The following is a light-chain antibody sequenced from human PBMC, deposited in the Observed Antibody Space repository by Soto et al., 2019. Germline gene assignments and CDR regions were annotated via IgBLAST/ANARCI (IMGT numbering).Light chain of an antibody. J-gene: IGKJ2*01. CDR1: QSVLFSSNNKNY. CDR2: WAS. V-gene: IGKV4-1*01. CDR3: LQYSLTPYT. Sequence: DIVMTQSPDSLAVSLGERATINCKSSQSVLFSSNNKNYLAWYQQRPGQPPKLLIYWASTRESGVPDRFSGSGSGTDFTLTISNLQAEDVAVYYCLQYSLTPYTFGQGTKLEIK.